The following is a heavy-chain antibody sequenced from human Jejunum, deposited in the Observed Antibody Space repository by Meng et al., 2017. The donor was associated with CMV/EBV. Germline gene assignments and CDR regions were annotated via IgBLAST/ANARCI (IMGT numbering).Heavy chain of an antibody. CDR1: GSISSPY. Sequence: GSISSPYWTWIPPPPGKGLEWIGYIYYSGSTTYNPSLKSRVTISIDRSKNQFSLKLTSVTAADTAVYYCAKDKGCRDTTCQNWLDPWGQGTLVTVSS. CDR2: IYYSGST. D-gene: IGHD2-15*01. J-gene: IGHJ5*02. CDR3: AKDKGCRDTTCQNWLDP. V-gene: IGHV4-59*11.